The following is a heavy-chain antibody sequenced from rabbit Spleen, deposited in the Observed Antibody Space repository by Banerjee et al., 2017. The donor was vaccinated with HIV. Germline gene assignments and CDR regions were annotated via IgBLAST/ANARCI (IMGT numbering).Heavy chain of an antibody. Sequence: QQLVESGGGLVKPGASLTVTCTASGFDFSRGYDMCWVRQAPGKGLEWIGCIYTGNVKTYYASWAKGRFTISKTSSTTVTLQMTSLTVADTATYFCARDLAGVIGWNFGWWGQGTLVTVS. CDR2: IYTGNVKT. J-gene: IGHJ3*01. CDR1: GFDFSRGYD. V-gene: IGHV1S40*01. CDR3: ARDLAGVIGWNFGW. D-gene: IGHD4-1*01.